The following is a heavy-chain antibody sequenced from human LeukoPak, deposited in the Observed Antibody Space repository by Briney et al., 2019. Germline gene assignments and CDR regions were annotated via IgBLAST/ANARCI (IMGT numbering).Heavy chain of an antibody. J-gene: IGHJ4*02. CDR3: ARGGALFIGY. CDR2: IKEDGSER. D-gene: IGHD3-16*02. CDR1: GFTFSNYW. Sequence: QPGGSLTLSCAASGFTFSNYWMTWVRQVPGKGLEWVAHIKEDGSERYHVDSVKGRFTISRDNAKDSLYLQMNSLRADDTAVYYCARGGALFIGYGGQGTLVTVSS. V-gene: IGHV3-7*03.